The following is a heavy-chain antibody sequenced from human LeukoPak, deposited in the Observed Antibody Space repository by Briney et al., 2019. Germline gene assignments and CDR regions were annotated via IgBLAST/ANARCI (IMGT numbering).Heavy chain of an antibody. Sequence: ASVKVSCKASGYTFTSYYMHWVRQAPGQGLERMGIINPSGGSTSYAQKFQGRVTMTRDTSTSTVYMELSSLRSEDTAVYYCARVVYYYDSSGYYPLGYWGQGTLVTVSS. CDR2: INPSGGST. CDR1: GYTFTSYY. D-gene: IGHD3-22*01. CDR3: ARVVYYYDSSGYYPLGY. V-gene: IGHV1-46*01. J-gene: IGHJ4*02.